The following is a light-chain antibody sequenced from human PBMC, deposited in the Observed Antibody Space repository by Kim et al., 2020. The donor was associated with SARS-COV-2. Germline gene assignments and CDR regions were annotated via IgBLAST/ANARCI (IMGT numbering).Light chain of an antibody. CDR2: DAS. CDR1: QSVSSY. J-gene: IGKJ4*01. Sequence: LSPGERATLPCRASQSVSSYFAWYQQKPGQAPRLLIYDASNRATGIPARFSGSGSGTDFTLTISSLEPEDFAVYYCQQRSNWPLTFGGGTKVDIK. CDR3: QQRSNWPLT. V-gene: IGKV3-11*01.